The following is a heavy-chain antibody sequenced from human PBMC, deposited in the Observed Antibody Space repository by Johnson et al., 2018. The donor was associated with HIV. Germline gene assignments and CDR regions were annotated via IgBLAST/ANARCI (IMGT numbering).Heavy chain of an antibody. Sequence: QVQLVESGGGVVQPGRSLRLSCAASGFTFSSYGMHWVRQAPGKGLEWVAVIWYDGSNKYYADSVKGRFPISRDNSKITLYLQMSSLRVEDTAVYYCAKGIYDFLGGYLLDAFDMWGQGTMVTVSS. CDR1: GFTFSSYG. CDR2: IWYDGSNK. D-gene: IGHD3-3*01. J-gene: IGHJ3*02. CDR3: AKGIYDFLGGYLLDAFDM. V-gene: IGHV3-33*06.